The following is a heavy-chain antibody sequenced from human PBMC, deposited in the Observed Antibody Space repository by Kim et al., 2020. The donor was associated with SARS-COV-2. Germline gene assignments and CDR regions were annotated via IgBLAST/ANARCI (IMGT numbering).Heavy chain of an antibody. CDR3: AREGHEGGYLT. Sequence: ASVKVSCKASGYTFTDYAIHWVRQAPGQKFEWMGWINADNGNTRYSQNLQCRVTITRDTSANSAYMELKSLRSEDTAIYYCAREGHEGGYLTWGQGTMVTVSS. CDR1: GYTFTDYA. D-gene: IGHD3-22*01. CDR2: INADNGNT. V-gene: IGHV1-3*01. J-gene: IGHJ3*01.